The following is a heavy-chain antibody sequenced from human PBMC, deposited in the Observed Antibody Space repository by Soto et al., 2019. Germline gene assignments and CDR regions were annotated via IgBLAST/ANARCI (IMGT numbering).Heavy chain of an antibody. CDR1: GGSISSSSYY. Sequence: PSETRSLTCTFSGGSISSSSYYWGWVHQPPGKGLEWIGAISYGGSTCHNPSLRSRVTISVDTSKSHFSLDLTSVTAEDTAVYYSARHRRETGPYAQPPECWGQGTFVTVS. CDR3: ARHRRETGPYAQPPEC. J-gene: IGHJ4*02. CDR2: ISYGGST. V-gene: IGHV4-39*01. D-gene: IGHD3-3*01.